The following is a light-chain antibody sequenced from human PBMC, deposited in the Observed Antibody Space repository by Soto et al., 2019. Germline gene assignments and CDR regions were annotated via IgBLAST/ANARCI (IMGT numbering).Light chain of an antibody. J-gene: IGKJ1*01. V-gene: IGKV3-15*01. CDR3: QQYNDWPPWT. Sequence: EIVLTQSPAMLSVSRGSRASLSFRSSQSVTSNLAWYRQRPGQAPRLLIYDTFRRATGVPARFSGCGSGTELTLTISSLQSEDFAVYYCQQYNDWPPWTFGQGTKVDIK. CDR1: QSVTSN. CDR2: DTF.